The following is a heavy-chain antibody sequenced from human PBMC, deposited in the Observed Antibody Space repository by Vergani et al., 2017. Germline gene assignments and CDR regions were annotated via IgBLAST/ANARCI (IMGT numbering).Heavy chain of an antibody. D-gene: IGHD2-2*01. V-gene: IGHV4-38-2*01. CDR3: ARHSPAASWFDP. J-gene: IGHJ5*02. CDR1: GYSISSGYY. Sequence: QVQLQESGPGLVKPSETLSLTCAVSGYSISSGYYWGWIRQPPGKGLEWIGSIYHSGSTYYNPSLKSRVTISVDTSKNQFSLKLSSVTAADTAVYYCARHSPAASWFDPWGQGTLVTVSS. CDR2: IYHSGST.